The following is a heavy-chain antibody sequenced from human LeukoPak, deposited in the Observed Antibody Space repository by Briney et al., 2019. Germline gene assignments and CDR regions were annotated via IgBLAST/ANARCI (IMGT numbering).Heavy chain of an antibody. Sequence: SETLSLTCTVSGGSISSGGYYWSWIRQHPGKGLEWIGYIYYSGSTYYNPSLESRVTISVDTSKNQFSLKLSSVTAADTAVYYCASNSVAGKVLVFDYWGQGTLVTVSS. CDR1: GGSISSGGYY. CDR3: ASNSVAGKVLVFDY. V-gene: IGHV4-31*03. CDR2: IYYSGST. J-gene: IGHJ4*02. D-gene: IGHD6-19*01.